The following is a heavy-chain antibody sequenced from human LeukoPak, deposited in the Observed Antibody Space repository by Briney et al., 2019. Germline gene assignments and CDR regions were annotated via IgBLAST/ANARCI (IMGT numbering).Heavy chain of an antibody. D-gene: IGHD5-12*01. CDR3: ARHVPRVGLRANYYYGMDV. CDR2: IYYSGST. Sequence: SETLSLTCTVSGGSISSYYWSWIRQPPGKGLEWIGYIYYSGSTNYNPSLKSRVTISVDTSKNQFSLKLSSVTAADTAVYYCARHVPRVGLRANYYYGMDVWGQGTTVTVSS. CDR1: GGSISSYY. V-gene: IGHV4-59*08. J-gene: IGHJ6*02.